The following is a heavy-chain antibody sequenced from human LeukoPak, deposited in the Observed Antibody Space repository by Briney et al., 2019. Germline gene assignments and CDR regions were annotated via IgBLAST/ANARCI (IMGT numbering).Heavy chain of an antibody. V-gene: IGHV3-33*06. J-gene: IGHJ4*02. Sequence: GGSLRLSCAASGFTFSSYGMHWVRQTPGKGLEWVAVIWYDGSNKYYADSVKGRFTISRDNSKNTLYLQVNSLRAEDTAVYYCAKDFGETTYDYWGQGTLVTVSS. CDR2: IWYDGSNK. CDR1: GFTFSSYG. CDR3: AKDFGETTYDY. D-gene: IGHD3-10*01.